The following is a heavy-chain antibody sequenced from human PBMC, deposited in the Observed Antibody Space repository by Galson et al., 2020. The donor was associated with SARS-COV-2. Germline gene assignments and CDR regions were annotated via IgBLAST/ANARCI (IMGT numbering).Heavy chain of an antibody. V-gene: IGHV4-34*01. CDR1: GGSFSGYY. Sequence: SETLSLTCAVYGGSFSGYYWSWIRQPPGKGLEWIGEINHSGSTNYNPSLKSRVTISVDTSKNQFSLKLSSVTAADTAVYYCARGRPIFDYWGQGTLVTVSS. CDR3: ARGRPIFDY. CDR2: INHSGST. J-gene: IGHJ4*02.